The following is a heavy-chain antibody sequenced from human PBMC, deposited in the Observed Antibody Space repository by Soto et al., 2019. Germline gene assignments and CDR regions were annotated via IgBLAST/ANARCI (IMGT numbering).Heavy chain of an antibody. Sequence: EVQLVESGGGLVQPGGSLKLSCSGSGFSVSGSAIHWVRQPSGQGLEWVGRIRDKANHYATAYDVSVRGRFTISRDDSKNTAYLQMNSLKTEDTAVYYCTRPPSGSYGDDSDYWGQGTLVTVS. CDR1: GFSVSGSA. CDR3: TRPPSGSYGDDSDY. D-gene: IGHD1-26*01. CDR2: IRDKANHYAT. V-gene: IGHV3-73*02. J-gene: IGHJ4*02.